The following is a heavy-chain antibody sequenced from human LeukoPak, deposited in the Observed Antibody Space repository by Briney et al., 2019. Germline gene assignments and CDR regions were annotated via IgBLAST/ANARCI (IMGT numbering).Heavy chain of an antibody. Sequence: GEFLKISFKGSGYSFTSYWIGLVRPMPGEGVGGMGIIYRGGSDTRYSPSFQGQVTISADKSISTTYLQWSSLKASDTAMYYCARQAPRRITGTPLHPDYWGQGTLVTVSS. CDR1: GYSFTSYW. D-gene: IGHD1-7*01. J-gene: IGHJ4*02. CDR3: ARQAPRRITGTPLHPDY. CDR2: IYRGGSDT. V-gene: IGHV5-51*01.